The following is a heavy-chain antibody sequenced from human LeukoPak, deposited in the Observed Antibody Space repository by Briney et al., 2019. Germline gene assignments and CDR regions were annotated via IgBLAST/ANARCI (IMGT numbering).Heavy chain of an antibody. J-gene: IGHJ3*02. V-gene: IGHV4-4*02. CDR3: ASDYGDYRAFDI. CDR2: IYHSGST. D-gene: IGHD4-17*01. Sequence: TPSETLSLTCAVSSGSISSSNWWSWVRQPPGKGLEWIGEIYHSGSTNYNPSLKSRVTISVDKSKNQFSLKLSSVTAADTAVYYCASDYGDYRAFDIWGQGTMVTVSS. CDR1: SGSISSSNW.